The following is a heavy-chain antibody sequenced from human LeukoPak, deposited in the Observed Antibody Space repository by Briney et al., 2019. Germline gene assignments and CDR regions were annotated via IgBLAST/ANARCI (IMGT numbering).Heavy chain of an antibody. Sequence: GGSLRLSCAASRFTFSDYAMSWVRQAPGKGLNWVSGISATDDNTYYADSVKGRFTISRDNSKNTLYLQMNSLRVEDTAVYYCAKYGTSFYGSGSYGFDSWGQGALVTVSS. CDR2: ISATDDNT. J-gene: IGHJ4*02. CDR3: AKYGTSFYGSGSYGFDS. CDR1: RFTFSDYA. D-gene: IGHD3-10*01. V-gene: IGHV3-23*01.